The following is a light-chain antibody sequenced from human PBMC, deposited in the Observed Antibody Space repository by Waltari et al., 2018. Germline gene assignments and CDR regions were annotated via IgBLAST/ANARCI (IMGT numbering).Light chain of an antibody. CDR2: GAS. J-gene: IGKJ5*01. Sequence: ELMMMQSPVPMSVSRGDRATLSCRASQSVSGNLAWYQQKPGQAPRLLIYGASTRATGIPARFSGSASGTEFTLTISSLQSEDSAVYYCQQYYDWRRVTFGQGTRLEIK. V-gene: IGKV3D-15*01. CDR1: QSVSGN. CDR3: QQYYDWRRVT.